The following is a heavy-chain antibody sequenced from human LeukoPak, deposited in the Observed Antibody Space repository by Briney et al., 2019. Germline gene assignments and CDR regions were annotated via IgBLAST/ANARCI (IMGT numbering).Heavy chain of an antibody. D-gene: IGHD6-13*01. CDR1: GGSFSGYY. CDR3: ARSSGWYDVNWFDP. J-gene: IGHJ5*02. Sequence: PSETLSLTCAVYGGSFSGYYWSWIRQPPGKGLEWIGGINHSGSTNYNPSLKSRVTISVDTSKNQFSLKLSSVTAADTAVYYCARSSGWYDVNWFDPWGQGTLVTVSS. V-gene: IGHV4-34*01. CDR2: INHSGST.